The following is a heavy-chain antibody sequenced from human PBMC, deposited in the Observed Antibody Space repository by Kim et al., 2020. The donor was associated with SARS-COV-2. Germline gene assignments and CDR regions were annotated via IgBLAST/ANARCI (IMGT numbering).Heavy chain of an antibody. CDR2: ISYDGSNK. V-gene: IGHV3-30*04. CDR1: GFTFSSYA. CDR3: ARRWFGESYGMDV. J-gene: IGHJ6*02. Sequence: GGSLRLSCAASGFTFSSYAMHWVRQAPGKGLEWVAVISYDGSNKYYADSVKGRFTISRDNSKNTLYLQMNSLRAEDTAVYYCARRWFGESYGMDVWGQGTTVTVSS. D-gene: IGHD3-10*01.